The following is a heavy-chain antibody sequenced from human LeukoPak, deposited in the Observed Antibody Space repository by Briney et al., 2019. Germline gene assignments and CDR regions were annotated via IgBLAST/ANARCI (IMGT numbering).Heavy chain of an antibody. D-gene: IGHD1-26*01. V-gene: IGHV4-31*03. CDR2: IDYSGSA. CDR3: VRGLGTYYSFLSGWFDP. J-gene: IGHJ5*02. Sequence: PSQTLSLTCTVSGGSISSSGNYWNWIRQYPGKGLEWIGYIDYSGSAYYNPSLRSRVTISIGKSKNQFSLKLSSMTAADTAVYFCVRGLGTYYSFLSGWFDPWGQGTLVTVSS. CDR1: GGSISSSGNY.